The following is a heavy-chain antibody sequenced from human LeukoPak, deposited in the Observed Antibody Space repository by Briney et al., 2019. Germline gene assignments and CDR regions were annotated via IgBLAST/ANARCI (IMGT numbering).Heavy chain of an antibody. CDR3: AKLANSGYYSYYFDY. J-gene: IGHJ4*02. CDR2: IYSGGNT. Sequence: PGGSLRLSCTVSGFPVSINSMGWVRQAPGKGLEWVSFIYSGGNTHYSDSVKGRFTIPRDNSKNTLYLQMNSLRAEDTAVYYCAKLANSGYYSYYFDYWGQGTLVTVSS. CDR1: GFPVSINS. V-gene: IGHV3-66*02. D-gene: IGHD3-22*01.